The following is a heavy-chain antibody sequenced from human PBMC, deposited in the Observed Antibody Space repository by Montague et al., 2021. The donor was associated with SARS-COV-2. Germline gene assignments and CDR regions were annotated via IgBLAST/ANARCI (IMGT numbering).Heavy chain of an antibody. D-gene: IGHD1-14*01. CDR2: IYNGEST. V-gene: IGHV4-39*01. CDR3: ATRTRYPQNDFGF. J-gene: IGHJ4*02. CDR1: GDSIGNSDYS. Sequence: SETLSLTCTVSGDSIGNSDYSWGWVRKPPGNGLEWIGNIYNGESTFYNPSPKSRVTIFVDTSKNQFSLKLSSVTAADTAVYYCATRTRYPQNDFGFWGQGTRSPSPQ.